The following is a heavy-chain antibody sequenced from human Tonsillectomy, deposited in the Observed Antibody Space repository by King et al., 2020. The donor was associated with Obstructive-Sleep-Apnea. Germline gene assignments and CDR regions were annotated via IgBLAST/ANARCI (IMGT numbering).Heavy chain of an antibody. CDR2: ISGYNVNT. J-gene: IGHJ6*02. Sequence: QLVQSGAEVKKPGASVKVSCKASGYTFSSYGISWVRQAPGQGLEWMGWISGYNVNTNYAQNLQGRVTMTTDASTNTVYMELRSLRSDDTALYYCARGRRCSSSTSCYPFGGAPHGVTHYYYGMDVWGQGTTVTVSS. CDR1: GYTFSSYG. V-gene: IGHV1-18*01. CDR3: ARGRRCSSSTSCYPFGGAPHGVTHYYYGMDV. D-gene: IGHD2-2*01.